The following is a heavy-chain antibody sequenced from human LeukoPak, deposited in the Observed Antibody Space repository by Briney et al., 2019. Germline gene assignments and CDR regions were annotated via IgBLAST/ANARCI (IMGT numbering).Heavy chain of an antibody. CDR1: GFTFSTFA. CDR3: ATYRQVLLPFES. Sequence: RPGGSLRLSCAASGFTFSTFAMIWVRQPPGKGLEWVSSIFPSSDEKHYADSVRGRFTISRDNSKSTLSLQMNSLRAEDTAIYYCATYRQVLLPFESWGRGTLVTVSS. CDR2: IFPSSDEK. J-gene: IGHJ4*02. D-gene: IGHD2-8*02. V-gene: IGHV3-23*01.